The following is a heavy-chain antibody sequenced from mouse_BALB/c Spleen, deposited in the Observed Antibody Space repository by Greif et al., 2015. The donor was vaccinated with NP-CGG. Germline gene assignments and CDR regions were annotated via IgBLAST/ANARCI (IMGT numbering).Heavy chain of an antibody. CDR3: ARDSLYDYDKVMDY. D-gene: IGHD2-4*01. J-gene: IGHJ4*01. CDR2: IWAGGST. V-gene: IGHV2-9*02. CDR1: GFSLTSYG. Sequence: QVQLQQSGPGLVAPSQSLSITCTVSGFSLTSYGVHWVRQPPGKGLEWLGVIWAGGSTNYNSALMSRLSISKGNSKSXVCLKMNSLQTDDTAMYYCARDSLYDYDKVMDYWGQGTSVTGSS.